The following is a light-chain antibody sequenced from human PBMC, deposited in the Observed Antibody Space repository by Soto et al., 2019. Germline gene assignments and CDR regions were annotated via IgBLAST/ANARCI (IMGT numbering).Light chain of an antibody. CDR3: QQRSQWPPVT. CDR1: PSVSNS. V-gene: IGKV3-11*01. J-gene: IGKJ4*01. Sequence: EIVLTQSPATLSLSPXERATLSCXASPSVSNSLAWYQHKPGQAPRLLIYDASNRATGVPTRFSGSGSGTDFTLTISSLEPEDFAVYYCQQRSQWPPVTFGGGTKVDI. CDR2: DAS.